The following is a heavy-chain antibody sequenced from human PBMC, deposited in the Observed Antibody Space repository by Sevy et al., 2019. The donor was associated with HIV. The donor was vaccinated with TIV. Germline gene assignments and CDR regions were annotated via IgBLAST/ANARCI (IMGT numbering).Heavy chain of an antibody. CDR2: IYGNNST. CDR1: GFNISSNY. Sequence: GGSLRLSCAASGFNISSNYLSWVRQAPGKGLEWVSAIYGNNSTYYADFVKGRFTISRDNSKNTLYLQMNSLRVEDTAIYYCARGEQWLSFNYWGQGTLVTVSS. D-gene: IGHD6-19*01. J-gene: IGHJ4*02. V-gene: IGHV3-53*01. CDR3: ARGEQWLSFNY.